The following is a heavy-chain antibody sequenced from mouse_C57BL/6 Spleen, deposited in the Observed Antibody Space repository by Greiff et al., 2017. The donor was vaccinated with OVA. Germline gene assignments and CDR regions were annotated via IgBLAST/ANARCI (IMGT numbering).Heavy chain of an antibody. CDR2: IDPSDSYT. CDR1: GYTFTSYW. J-gene: IGHJ1*03. D-gene: IGHD4-1*01. V-gene: IGHV1-50*01. Sequence: QVQLQQSGAELVKPGASVKLSCKASGYTFTSYWMQWVKQRPGQGLEWIGEIDPSDSYTNYNQKFKGKATLTVDTSSSTAYMQLSSLTSEDSAVYYCARSDWDRYFDVWGTGTTVTVSS. CDR3: ARSDWDRYFDV.